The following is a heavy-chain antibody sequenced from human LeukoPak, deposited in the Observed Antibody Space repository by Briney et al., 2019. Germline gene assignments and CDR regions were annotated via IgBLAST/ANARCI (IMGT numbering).Heavy chain of an antibody. D-gene: IGHD3-9*01. CDR2: ISSSSSYI. Sequence: GGSLRLSCAASGFTFSSYSMNWVRQAPGKGLELVSSISSSSSYIYYADSVKGRFTISRDNAKNSLYLQMNSLRAQDTAVYYCARDPLSGVGWFDPWGQGTRVTVSS. V-gene: IGHV3-21*01. CDR1: GFTFSSYS. J-gene: IGHJ5*02. CDR3: ARDPLSGVGWFDP.